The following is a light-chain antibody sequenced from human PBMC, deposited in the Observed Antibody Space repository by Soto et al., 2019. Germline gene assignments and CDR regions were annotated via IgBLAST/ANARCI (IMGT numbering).Light chain of an antibody. CDR2: GAS. Sequence: EIVMRQSPATLSVSPGERATLSCRASQSVSSNLAWYQQKPGQAPRLLIYGASTRATGIPARFSGSGSGTEFTLTISSLQSEDFAVYYCQQYNNLPLTFGQGTRLEIK. V-gene: IGKV3-15*01. J-gene: IGKJ5*01. CDR3: QQYNNLPLT. CDR1: QSVSSN.